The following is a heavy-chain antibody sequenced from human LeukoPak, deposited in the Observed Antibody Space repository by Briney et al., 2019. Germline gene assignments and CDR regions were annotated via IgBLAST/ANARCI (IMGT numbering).Heavy chain of an antibody. CDR3: GRDLVDY. Sequence: GGSLRLSCAASGFTFSTYSMNWVRQAPGKGLEWVSVIYSGGSTYYADSVKGRFTISRDNSEYTLYLQMNSLRAEDTAVYYCGRDLVDYWGQGTRVTVSS. CDR2: IYSGGST. V-gene: IGHV3-66*01. J-gene: IGHJ4*02. CDR1: GFTFSTYS.